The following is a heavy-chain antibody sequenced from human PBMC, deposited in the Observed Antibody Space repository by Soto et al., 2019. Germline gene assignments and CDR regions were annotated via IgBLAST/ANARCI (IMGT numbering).Heavy chain of an antibody. J-gene: IGHJ5*02. CDR1: GFTFSSYW. V-gene: IGHV3-74*01. CDR3: ARDRGQWELRKNWFDP. Sequence: EVQLVESGGGLVQPGGSLRLSCAASGFTFSSYWMHWVRQAPGKGLVWVSRINSGGSSTSYADSVKGRFTISRDNAKNTLYLQMNSLRAEDTAVYYCARDRGQWELRKNWFDPWGQGTLVTVSS. CDR2: INSGGSST. D-gene: IGHD1-26*01.